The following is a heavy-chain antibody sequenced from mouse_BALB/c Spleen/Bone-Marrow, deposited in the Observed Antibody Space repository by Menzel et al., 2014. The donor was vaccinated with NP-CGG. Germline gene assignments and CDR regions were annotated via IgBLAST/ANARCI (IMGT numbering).Heavy chain of an antibody. CDR3: ARSRAMDY. Sequence: EVQLQESGPDLVKPGASVKMSCKASGYTFTDYYMKWVKQSHGESLEWIGDINPNNGNTFYNQKFKGKATLTVDKSSTTAYMQLNSLTSEDSAVYYCARSRAMDYWGQGTSVTVSS. J-gene: IGHJ4*01. V-gene: IGHV1-26*01. CDR1: GYTFTDYY. CDR2: INPNNGNT.